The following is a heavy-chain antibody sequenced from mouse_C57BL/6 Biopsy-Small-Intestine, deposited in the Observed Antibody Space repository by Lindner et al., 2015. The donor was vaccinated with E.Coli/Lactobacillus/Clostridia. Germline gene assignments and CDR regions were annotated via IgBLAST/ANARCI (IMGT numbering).Heavy chain of an antibody. CDR3: AGLTGHWYFDV. CDR2: IYPGDGDT. J-gene: IGHJ1*03. V-gene: IGHV1-82*01. CDR1: GYAFSSSW. D-gene: IGHD4-1*01. Sequence: VQLQESGPELVKPGASVKISCKASGYAFSSSWMNWVKQRPGKGLEWIGRIYPGDGDTNYNGKFKGKAALTADKSSSTAYMQLSSLTSEDSAVYFCAGLTGHWYFDVWGTGTTVTVSS.